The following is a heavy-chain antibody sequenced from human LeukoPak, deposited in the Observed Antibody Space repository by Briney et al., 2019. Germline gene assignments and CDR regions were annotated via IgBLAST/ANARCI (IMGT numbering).Heavy chain of an antibody. Sequence: PGGSLRLSCEASQLTFRSYAMTWVRQAPGKGLEWVSTISGSGNDTYYADSVKGRFTISRDNSRSILYLQMNSLRAEDTALYYCAKDNPPRRIGYNSFYFDYWGQGTLVTVSS. CDR1: QLTFRSYA. V-gene: IGHV3-23*01. CDR2: ISGSGNDT. CDR3: AKDNPPRRIGYNSFYFDY. D-gene: IGHD5-18*01. J-gene: IGHJ4*02.